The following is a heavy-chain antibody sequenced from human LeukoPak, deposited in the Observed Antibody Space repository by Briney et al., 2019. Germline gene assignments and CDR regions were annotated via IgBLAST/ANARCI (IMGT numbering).Heavy chain of an antibody. D-gene: IGHD5-12*01. CDR2: ISSTGSTK. V-gene: IGHV3-48*03. CDR1: GFTYSIYE. Sequence: PGGSLRLSCAAYGFTYSIYEMYWVRQVPGKGLEWVSYISSTGSTKYYADSVKGRFTISRDNAKNSLYLQMNSLRAEDTAVYYCATLTVASLFDYWGQGALVTVSS. J-gene: IGHJ4*02. CDR3: ATLTVASLFDY.